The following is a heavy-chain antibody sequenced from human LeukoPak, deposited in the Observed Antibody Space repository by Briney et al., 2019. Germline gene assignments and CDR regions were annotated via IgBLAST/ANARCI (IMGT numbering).Heavy chain of an antibody. J-gene: IGHJ4*02. CDR2: IKQDGSEK. V-gene: IGHV3-7*01. CDR3: ASTVDTAMVDYFDY. Sequence: PGGSLRLSCAASGFTFSSYWMSWVRQAPGKGLEWGANIKQDGSEKYYVDSVKGRFTISRDNAKNSLYLQMNSLRAEDTAVYYCASTVDTAMVDYFDYWGQGTLVTVSS. CDR1: GFTFSSYW. D-gene: IGHD5-18*01.